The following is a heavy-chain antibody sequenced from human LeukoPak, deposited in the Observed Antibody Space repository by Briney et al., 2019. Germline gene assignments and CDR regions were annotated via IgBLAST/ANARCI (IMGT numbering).Heavy chain of an antibody. CDR3: ARAVTHYYDSSGYYSDY. D-gene: IGHD3-22*01. J-gene: IGHJ4*02. V-gene: IGHV3-21*01. CDR1: GFTFSSYS. Sequence: PGRSLRLSCAASGFTFSSYSMNWVRQAPGKGLEWVSSISSSSSYIYYADSVKGRFTISRDNAKNSLYLQMNSLRAEDTAVYYCARAVTHYYDSSGYYSDYWGQGTLVTVSS. CDR2: ISSSSSYI.